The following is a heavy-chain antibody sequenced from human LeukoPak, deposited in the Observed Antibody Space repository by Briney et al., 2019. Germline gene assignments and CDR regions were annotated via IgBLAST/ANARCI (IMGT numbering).Heavy chain of an antibody. D-gene: IGHD5-24*01. J-gene: IGHJ4*02. CDR2: ISHDGSVT. Sequence: LSGGSLRLSCVASGFTFGSHWMSWVRQTPGKRLQWVAHISHDGSVTYYVESVKGRFTISGDNAQNSVFLQMDSLRVEDTALYYCARDFSWRQFDCWGQGTLVTVSS. CDR1: GFTFGSHW. V-gene: IGHV3-7*01. CDR3: ARDFSWRQFDC.